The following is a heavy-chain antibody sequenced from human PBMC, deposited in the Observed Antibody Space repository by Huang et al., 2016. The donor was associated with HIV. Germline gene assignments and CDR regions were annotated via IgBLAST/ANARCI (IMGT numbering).Heavy chain of an antibody. CDR3: VRDQGRLAVGGIDNWFDP. CDR1: GDSVSSHY. D-gene: IGHD6-19*01. CDR2: VYDSGTT. J-gene: IGHJ5*02. V-gene: IGHV4-59*02. Sequence: QVRLQESGPGLVKPSETLSLSCTVSGDSVSSHYWGWFRHPPGKGLEWIGTVYDSGTTKSNPRLKSRITIPGDTSKNGFSLNITSVSAADTAMYFCVRDQGRLAVGGIDNWFDPWGQGALVTVSS.